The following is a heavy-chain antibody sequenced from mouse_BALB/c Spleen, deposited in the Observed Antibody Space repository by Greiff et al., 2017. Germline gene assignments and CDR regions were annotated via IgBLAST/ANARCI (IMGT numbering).Heavy chain of an antibody. V-gene: IGHV7-1*02. CDR2: SRNKANDYTT. J-gene: IGHJ3*01. Sequence: EVNVVESGGGLVQPGGSLRLSCATSGFTFSDFYMEWVRQPPGKRLEWIAASRNKANDYTTEYSASVKGRFIVSRDTSQSILYLQMNALRAEDTAIYYCARDGYYRYDGTWFAYWGQGTLVTVSA. D-gene: IGHD2-14*01. CDR3: ARDGYYRYDGTWFAY. CDR1: GFTFSDFY.